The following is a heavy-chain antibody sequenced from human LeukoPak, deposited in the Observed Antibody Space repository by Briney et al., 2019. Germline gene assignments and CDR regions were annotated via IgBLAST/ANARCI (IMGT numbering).Heavy chain of an antibody. Sequence: GGSLRLSCAAFGFTFSRDWMHWVRQGPGKGLVWVSRMNSDGSTTNYADSVKGRFTISRDNAKNTLYLQMNSLRAEDTAVYYCVRALMGTSDHWGQGSLVTVSS. CDR3: VRALMGTSDH. J-gene: IGHJ4*02. D-gene: IGHD7-27*01. V-gene: IGHV3-74*01. CDR1: GFTFSRDW. CDR2: MNSDGSTT.